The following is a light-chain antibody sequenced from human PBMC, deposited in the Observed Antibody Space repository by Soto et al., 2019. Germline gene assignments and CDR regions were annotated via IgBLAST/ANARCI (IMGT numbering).Light chain of an antibody. V-gene: IGKV3-20*01. CDR1: QSVSNDY. CDR2: GAS. J-gene: IGKJ5*01. Sequence: EIVLTQSPGTLSLSPGDRATLSCRASQSVSNDYVAWVQQKPGQTPRLLISGASSRATGIPDRFSGSGSGTDFNLTVSRLEPEDFALYYCQQYGNSPITFGQGTRMVIK. CDR3: QQYGNSPIT.